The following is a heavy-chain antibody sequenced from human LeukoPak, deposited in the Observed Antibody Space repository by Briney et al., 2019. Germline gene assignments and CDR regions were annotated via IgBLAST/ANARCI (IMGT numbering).Heavy chain of an antibody. V-gene: IGHV3-30-3*01. CDR2: ISYDGSNK. J-gene: IGHJ4*02. CDR3: AREGATTSLDY. Sequence: GGSLRLSCAASGFTFSSYAMHWVRQAPGKGLEWVAVISYDGSNKYYADTVKGRFTISRDNSKDTLYLQMNSLRAEDTAVYYCAREGATTSLDYWGQGTLVTVS. D-gene: IGHD1-26*01. CDR1: GFTFSSYA.